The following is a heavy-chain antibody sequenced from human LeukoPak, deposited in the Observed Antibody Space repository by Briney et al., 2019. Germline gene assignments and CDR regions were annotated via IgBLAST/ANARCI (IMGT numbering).Heavy chain of an antibody. J-gene: IGHJ4*02. CDR1: GGSISSYY. CDR3: ARGVNSGYFDY. Sequence: SETLSLTCTVSGGSISSYYWTWIRQPPGKGLEWIGYIYYSGSTNYDPSLKSRVTISVDTSKNQFSLKLTSATAADTAVYYCARGVNSGYFDYCGQGTLVTVSS. CDR2: IYYSGST. D-gene: IGHD1-26*01. V-gene: IGHV4-59*01.